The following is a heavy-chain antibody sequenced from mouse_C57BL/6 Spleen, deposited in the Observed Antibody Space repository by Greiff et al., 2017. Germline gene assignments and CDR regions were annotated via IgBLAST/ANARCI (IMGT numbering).Heavy chain of an antibody. Sequence: QQSCKASGYTFTSYWMHWVKQRPGQGLEWVGEIDPSDSYSNYNQKFKGKSTLTVDKSSSTAYMQLSSLTSEDSAVYYCARRVMVRYFEVWGTGTTVTV. D-gene: IGHD2-3*01. V-gene: IGHV1-69*01. CDR1: GYTFTSYW. CDR3: ARRVMVRYFEV. CDR2: IDPSDSYS. J-gene: IGHJ1*03.